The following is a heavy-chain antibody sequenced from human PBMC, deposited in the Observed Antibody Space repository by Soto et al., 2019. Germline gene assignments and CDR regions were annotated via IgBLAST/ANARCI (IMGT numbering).Heavy chain of an antibody. J-gene: IGHJ5*02. D-gene: IGHD6-25*01. V-gene: IGHV3-21*01. CDR2: ISSSSSYI. Sequence: GGSLRLSCAASGFTFSSYSMNWVRQAPGKGLEWVSSISSSSSYIYYADSVKGRFTISRDNAKNSLYLQMNSLRAEDTAVYYCARALKLGIAASNWFDPWGQGTLVTVSS. CDR3: ARALKLGIAASNWFDP. CDR1: GFTFSSYS.